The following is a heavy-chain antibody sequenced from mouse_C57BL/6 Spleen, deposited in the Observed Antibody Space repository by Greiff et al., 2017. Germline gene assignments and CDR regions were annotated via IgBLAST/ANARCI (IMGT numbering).Heavy chain of an antibody. V-gene: IGHV1-76*01. CDR3: AREKAYYFDY. CDR1: GYTFTDYY. Sequence: QVQLQQSGAELVRPGASVKLSCKASGYTFTDYYINWVKPRPGQGLEWIARIYPGSGNTYYNEKFKGKATLTAEKSSSTAYMQLSSLTAEDSAVYFCAREKAYYFDYWGQGTTLTVSS. J-gene: IGHJ2*01. CDR2: IYPGSGNT.